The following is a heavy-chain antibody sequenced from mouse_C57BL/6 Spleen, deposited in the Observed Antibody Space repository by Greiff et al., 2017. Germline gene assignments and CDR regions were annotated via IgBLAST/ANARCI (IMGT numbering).Heavy chain of an antibody. D-gene: IGHD2-1*01. J-gene: IGHJ4*01. V-gene: IGHV1-64*01. CDR3: GREVYGSLLIAKDY. CDR2: IHPNSGST. Sequence: QVQLQQPGAELVKPGASVKLSCKASGYTFTSYWMHWVKQRTGQGLEWIGMIHPNSGSTNYIEKFKSKATLTADKSSSTAYMQLSRLTSEDSAVYYWGREVYGSLLIAKDYWGQGTSGTVSS. CDR1: GYTFTSYW.